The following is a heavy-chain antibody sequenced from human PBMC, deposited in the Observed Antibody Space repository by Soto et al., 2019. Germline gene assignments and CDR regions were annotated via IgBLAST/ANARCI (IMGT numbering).Heavy chain of an antibody. CDR1: GYSFTSLD. Sequence: QVQLVQSGAEVREPGASVKVSCKASGYSFTSLDINWVRQTAGQGLEWRGWMQPSTGRTGYAQKFQGRVTMTRDTSINTAYMELTTLTSDDTAVYYCARGVSAGVDYWGQGTLVTVAS. CDR2: MQPSTGRT. D-gene: IGHD1-26*01. J-gene: IGHJ4*02. CDR3: ARGVSAGVDY. V-gene: IGHV1-8*01.